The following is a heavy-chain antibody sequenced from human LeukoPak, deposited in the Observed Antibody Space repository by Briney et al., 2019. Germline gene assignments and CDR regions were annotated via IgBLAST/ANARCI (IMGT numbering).Heavy chain of an antibody. CDR1: GFTVSSNY. CDR2: IYSGGST. D-gene: IGHD2-21*02. J-gene: IGHJ4*02. Sequence: GGSLRLSRAASGFTVSSNYMSWVRQAPGKGLEWVSVIYSGGSTYYADSVKGRFTISRDNSKNTLYLQMNSLRAEDTAVYYCARTSYCGGDCSFDYWGQGTLVTVSS. V-gene: IGHV3-53*01. CDR3: ARTSYCGGDCSFDY.